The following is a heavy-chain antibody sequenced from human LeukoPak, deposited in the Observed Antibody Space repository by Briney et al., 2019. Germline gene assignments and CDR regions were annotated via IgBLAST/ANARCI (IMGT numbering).Heavy chain of an antibody. CDR3: ARGDSSGYYYE. D-gene: IGHD3-22*01. V-gene: IGHV1-69*04. CDR2: IIPVLGMT. CDR1: GGTFTRYG. J-gene: IGHJ4*02. Sequence: SVKVSCKASGGTFTRYGISWVRQAPGQGLEWMGRIIPVLGMTNYAQKLQGRIAITAATSTSTAYMELNTLRSEDTAIYYCARGDSSGYYYEWGQGTLVTVSS.